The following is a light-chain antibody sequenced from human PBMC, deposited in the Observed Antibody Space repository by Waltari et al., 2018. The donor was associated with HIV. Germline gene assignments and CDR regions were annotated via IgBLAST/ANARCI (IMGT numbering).Light chain of an antibody. CDR2: AAS. V-gene: IGKV1-39*01. J-gene: IGKJ3*01. CDR3: QQSYSLPRT. Sequence: DIQMTQSPSSLSASVGDRVTLTCRASPSISTYLNWFQQKPGKSPNLLIYAASDLQSGVPSRFSGSGSGTDFTLTISSLQPQDFAIYYCQQSYSLPRTFGPGTKVHIE. CDR1: PSISTY.